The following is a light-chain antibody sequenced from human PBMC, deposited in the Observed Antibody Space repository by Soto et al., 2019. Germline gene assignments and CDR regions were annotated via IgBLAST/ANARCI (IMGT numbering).Light chain of an antibody. CDR1: QSVTTN. CDR2: DIS. Sequence: EIVLTQSPATLSLSPGERATLSCRTSQSVTTNFAWYQQKPGQAPRLLIYDISDRATGIPDRFSGSGSGTDFTLTISSLEPEDFAVYDGQERATWPPLITVGPGTKLEIK. V-gene: IGKV3-11*01. J-gene: IGKJ3*01. CDR3: QERATWPPLIT.